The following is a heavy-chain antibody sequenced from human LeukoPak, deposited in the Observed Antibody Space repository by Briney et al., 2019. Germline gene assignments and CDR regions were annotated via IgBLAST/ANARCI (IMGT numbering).Heavy chain of an antibody. J-gene: IGHJ4*02. CDR3: ARRTGSGTYYSLFFDY. CDR2: IYPADSDT. D-gene: IGHD1-26*01. Sequence: GESLKISCKASGYRFTAYWIGWVRQMPGKGLEWMGVIYPADSDTTYSPSFQGQVTIPADKSNNIAYLEWDSLKASDSATYYCARRTGSGTYYSLFFDYWGQGALVTVSS. V-gene: IGHV5-51*01. CDR1: GYRFTAYW.